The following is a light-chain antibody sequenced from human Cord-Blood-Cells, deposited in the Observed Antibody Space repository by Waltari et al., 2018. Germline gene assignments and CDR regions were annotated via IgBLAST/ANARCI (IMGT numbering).Light chain of an antibody. V-gene: IGLV2-23*01. CDR3: CSYAGSSTYV. J-gene: IGLJ1*01. CDR2: EGS. CDR1: RSDVGSYKL. Sequence: QSALTQPASVSGSPGQSITISCTGTRSDVGSYKLVSWYQQHPGKAPKPMLYEGSQRPSGVSNRFSGSKSGNTASLTISGLQAEDEADYYCCSYAGSSTYVFGTGTKVTVL.